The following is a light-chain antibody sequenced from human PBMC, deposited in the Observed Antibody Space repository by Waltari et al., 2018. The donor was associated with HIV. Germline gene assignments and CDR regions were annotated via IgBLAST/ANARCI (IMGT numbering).Light chain of an antibody. J-gene: IGKJ4*01. CDR3: QQLYTFPLS. CDR1: QGISTS. CDR2: DAS. Sequence: DIQLTQSPSLLSASLGVRVTITCRASQGISTSLAWYQQRPGEAPRLLIYDASTLQRGVPSRFSGIASGTRFTLTISGLQHDDLAIYFCQQLYTFPLSFGGGTKVE. V-gene: IGKV1-9*01.